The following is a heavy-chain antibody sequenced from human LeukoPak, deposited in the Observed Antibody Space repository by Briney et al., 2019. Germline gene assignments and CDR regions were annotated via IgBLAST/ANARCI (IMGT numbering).Heavy chain of an antibody. CDR3: ARKDYFDS. Sequence: SETLSLTCTVSGGSISSYYWNWIRQPPGKGLEWIGYIFYSGSTSYNPSLKSRVTISLDTSKNQFSLKLTSVTAADTAMYYCARKDYFDSWGQGTLVTVPS. CDR2: IFYSGST. CDR1: GGSISSYY. J-gene: IGHJ4*02. V-gene: IGHV4-59*08.